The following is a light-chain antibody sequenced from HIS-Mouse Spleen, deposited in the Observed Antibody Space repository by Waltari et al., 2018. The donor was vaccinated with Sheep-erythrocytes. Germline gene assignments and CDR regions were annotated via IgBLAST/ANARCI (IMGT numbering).Light chain of an antibody. CDR1: QLGDKY. CDR3: QAWDSSTAV. CDR2: QDS. V-gene: IGLV3-1*01. Sequence: SYELTQPPSVSVSPGQTASITCSADQLGDKYACWYQQKQGQSPVLVIYQDSKRPSGIPERFSGSNSGNTATLTISGTQAMDEADYYCQAWDSSTAVFGGGTKLTVL. J-gene: IGLJ2*01.